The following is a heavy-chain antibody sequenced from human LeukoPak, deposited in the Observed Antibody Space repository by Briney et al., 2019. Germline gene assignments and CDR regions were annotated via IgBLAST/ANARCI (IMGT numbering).Heavy chain of an antibody. D-gene: IGHD3-10*01. V-gene: IGHV1-18*01. CDR3: ASSIRFGESLDY. J-gene: IGHJ4*02. Sequence: ASVKVSCKASGYTFTSYGISWVRQAPGQGLEWMGWISAYNGNTNYAQKLQGRVTMTTDTSTSTAYMELRSLRSDDTAVYYCASSIRFGESLDYWGPGTLVTVSS. CDR1: GYTFTSYG. CDR2: ISAYNGNT.